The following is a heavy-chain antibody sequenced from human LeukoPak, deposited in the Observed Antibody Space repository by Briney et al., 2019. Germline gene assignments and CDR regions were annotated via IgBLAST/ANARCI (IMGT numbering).Heavy chain of an antibody. V-gene: IGHV1-69*01. J-gene: IGHJ4*02. CDR1: GFTFSSYA. Sequence: GGSLRLSCAASGFTFSSYAISWVRQAPGQGLEWMGGIIPIFGTANYAQKFQGRVTITADESTSTAYMELSGLRSEDTAVYYCWGLWSGYSRVVDYWGQGTLVTVSS. D-gene: IGHD3-3*01. CDR2: IIPIFGTA. CDR3: WGLWSGYSRVVDY.